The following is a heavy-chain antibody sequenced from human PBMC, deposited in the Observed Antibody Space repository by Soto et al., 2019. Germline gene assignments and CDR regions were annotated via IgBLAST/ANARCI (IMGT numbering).Heavy chain of an antibody. CDR3: ARAGGHEVQGSNWFDT. CDR2: IYASGST. D-gene: IGHD1-1*01. Sequence: PXETLSLTCTVAGCSISSHYWSWIRQPAGKGLEWIGRIYASGSTNYNPSLKSRVTMSLDTSRNQFSLKLTSVTAADTAMYYCARAGGHEVQGSNWFDTWGQGTLVTSPQ. CDR1: GCSISSHY. V-gene: IGHV4-4*07. J-gene: IGHJ5*02.